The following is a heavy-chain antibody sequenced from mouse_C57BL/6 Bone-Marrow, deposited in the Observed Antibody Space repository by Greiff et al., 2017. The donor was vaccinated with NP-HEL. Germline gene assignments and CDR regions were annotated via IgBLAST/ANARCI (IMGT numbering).Heavy chain of an antibody. D-gene: IGHD2-4*01. CDR1: GYTFTDYN. CDR3: ARRGYYDSWEWFAY. Sequence: EVQLQQSGPELVKPGASVKIPCKASGYTFTDYNMDWVKQSHGKSLEWIGDSNPNNGGTIYNQKFKGKATLTVDKSSSTAYMELRSLTSEDTAVYYCARRGYYDSWEWFAYWGQGTLVTVSA. J-gene: IGHJ3*01. CDR2: SNPNNGGT. V-gene: IGHV1-18*01.